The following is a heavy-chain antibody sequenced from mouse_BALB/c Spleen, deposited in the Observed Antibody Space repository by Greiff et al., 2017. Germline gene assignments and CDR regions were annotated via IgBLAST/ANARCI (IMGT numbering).Heavy chain of an antibody. D-gene: IGHD2-14*01. Sequence: EVQLQQSGAELVKPGASVKLSCTASGFNIKDTYMHWVKQRPEQGLEWIGRIDPANGNTKYDPKFQGKATITADTSSNTAYLQLSSLTSEDTAVYYCARDRPYAMDDWGQGTSVTVSS. CDR2: IDPANGNT. CDR1: GFNIKDTY. CDR3: ARDRPYAMDD. V-gene: IGHV14-3*02. J-gene: IGHJ4*01.